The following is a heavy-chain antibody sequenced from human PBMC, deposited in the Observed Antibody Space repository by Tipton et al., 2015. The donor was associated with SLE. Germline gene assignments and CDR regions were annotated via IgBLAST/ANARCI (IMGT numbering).Heavy chain of an antibody. Sequence: TLSLTCTVSGDSISSTGYYWGWIRQPPGEGLEWIGNIYYSGSTHYGPSLKSRVTISVDTSKNQFSLKLSSVTAADTAIYYCARGGIYHDDSGNFDYWGQGTLVTASS. CDR3: ARGGIYHDDSGNFDY. V-gene: IGHV4-39*07. CDR2: IYYSGST. CDR1: GDSISSTGYY. J-gene: IGHJ4*02. D-gene: IGHD3-22*01.